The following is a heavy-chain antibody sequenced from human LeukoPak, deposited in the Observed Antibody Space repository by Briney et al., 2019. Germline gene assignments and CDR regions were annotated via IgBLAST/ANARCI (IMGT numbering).Heavy chain of an antibody. CDR2: ISSSGSTI. CDR1: GFTFSDYY. J-gene: IGHJ4*02. CDR3: AKDWYIVVVPAASDY. V-gene: IGHV3-11*01. D-gene: IGHD2-2*01. Sequence: TGGSLRLSCAASGFTFSDYYMSWIRQAPGKGLEWVSYISSSGSTIYYADSVKGRFTISRDNAKNSLYLQMNSLRAEDTAVYYCAKDWYIVVVPAASDYWDQGTLVTVSS.